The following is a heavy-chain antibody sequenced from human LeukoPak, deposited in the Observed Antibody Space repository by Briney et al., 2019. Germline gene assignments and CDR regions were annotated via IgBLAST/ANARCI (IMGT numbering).Heavy chain of an antibody. V-gene: IGHV2-5*02. CDR2: IYWDDDR. CDR3: AHRTNYYDSSVFDN. CDR1: GFSLNTRGVG. Sequence: SGPTLVNPTQTLTLTCTFSGFSLNTRGVGVGWIRQPPGRALEWLALIYWDDDRRYSPSLKSRLTITKDTSRNQVVLTMTDMDPVDTATYFCAHRTNYYDSSVFDNWGQGTLVTVSS. J-gene: IGHJ4*02. D-gene: IGHD3-22*01.